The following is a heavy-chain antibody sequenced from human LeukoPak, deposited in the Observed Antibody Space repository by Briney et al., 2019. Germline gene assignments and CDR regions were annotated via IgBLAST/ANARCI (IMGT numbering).Heavy chain of an antibody. CDR2: ISSSGSTI. V-gene: IGHV3-11*04. D-gene: IGHD1-26*01. J-gene: IGHJ6*03. CDR1: GFTFSDYY. Sequence: GGSLRLSCAASGFTFSDYYMSWIRQAPGKGLEWVSHISSSGSTIWYADSVKGRFTISRDNAKNSLYLQMNSLRAEDTAVYYCARVGLAPYYYYMDVWGKGTTVTVSS. CDR3: ARVGLAPYYYYMDV.